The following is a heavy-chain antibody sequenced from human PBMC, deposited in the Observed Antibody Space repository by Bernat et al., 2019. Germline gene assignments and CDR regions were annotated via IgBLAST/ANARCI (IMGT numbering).Heavy chain of an antibody. Sequence: FTRYGIIWVRQAPGQGLEWMVWISAYNGNTNYAQKLQGRVTMTTDTSTSTAYMELRSLRSDDTAVYYCARDGCSSTSCYSLSGNDAFDIWG. V-gene: IGHV1-18*01. D-gene: IGHD2-2*02. CDR3: ARDGCSSTSCYSLSGNDAFDI. CDR1: FTRYG. CDR2: ISAYNGNT. J-gene: IGHJ3*02.